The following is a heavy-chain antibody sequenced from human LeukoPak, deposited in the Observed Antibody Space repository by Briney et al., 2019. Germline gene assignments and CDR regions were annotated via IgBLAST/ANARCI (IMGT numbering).Heavy chain of an antibody. V-gene: IGHV3-21*04. Sequence: GGSLGLSCAASGFTFSSYSMNWVRQAPGKGLEWVSSISSSSSYIYYADSVKGRFTISRDNSKNTLYLQMNSLRAEDTAVYYCAKDRSGYEYDYWGQGTLVTVSS. CDR1: GFTFSSYS. D-gene: IGHD5-12*01. CDR3: AKDRSGYEYDY. CDR2: ISSSSSYI. J-gene: IGHJ4*02.